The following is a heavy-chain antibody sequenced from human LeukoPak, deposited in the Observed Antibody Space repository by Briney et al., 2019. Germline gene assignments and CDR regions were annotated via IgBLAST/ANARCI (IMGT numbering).Heavy chain of an antibody. CDR3: ARDASSSWFSWFDP. CDR1: GGSISSYY. D-gene: IGHD6-13*01. CDR2: IYTSGST. J-gene: IGHJ5*02. V-gene: IGHV4-4*07. Sequence: SETLSLTCTVSGGSISSYYWSWIRQPAGKGLEWIGRIYTSGSTNYNPSLKSRVTMPVDTSKNQFSLKLSSVTAADTAVYYCARDASSSWFSWFDPWGQGTLVTVSS.